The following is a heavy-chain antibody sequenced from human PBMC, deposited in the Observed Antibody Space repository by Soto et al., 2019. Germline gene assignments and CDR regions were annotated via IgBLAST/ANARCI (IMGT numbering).Heavy chain of an antibody. V-gene: IGHV1-69*12. Sequence: QVQLMQSGAEVKKPGSSVKVSCKASGGTFSTYAISWVRQAPGEGLEWVGGIMPVFATPDYAQKVQGRVTSSADESTTTAYLELTSLTTDDTAVYYWARDKASQQVGGNYYYILDVWGQGNALTGSS. D-gene: IGHD2-2*01. J-gene: IGHJ6*02. CDR3: ARDKASQQVGGNYYYILDV. CDR2: IMPVFATP. CDR1: GGTFSTYA.